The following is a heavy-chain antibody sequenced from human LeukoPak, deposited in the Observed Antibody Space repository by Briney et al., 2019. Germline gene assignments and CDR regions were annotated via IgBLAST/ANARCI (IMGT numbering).Heavy chain of an antibody. V-gene: IGHV3-21*01. CDR1: GFTFSSYS. Sequence: RTGGSLRLSCAASGFTFSSYSMNWVRQAPGKGLEWVSSISSSSSYIYYADSVKGRFTISRDNAKNSLYLQMNSLRAEDTAVYYCARDTLLYSSSFGYWGQGTLVTVSS. D-gene: IGHD6-6*01. CDR2: ISSSSSYI. J-gene: IGHJ4*02. CDR3: ARDTLLYSSSFGY.